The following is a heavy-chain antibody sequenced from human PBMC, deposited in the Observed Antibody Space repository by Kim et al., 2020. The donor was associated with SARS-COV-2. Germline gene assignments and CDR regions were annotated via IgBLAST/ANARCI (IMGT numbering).Heavy chain of an antibody. Sequence: GGSLRLSCAASGFTFSNAWMSWVRQAPGKGLEWVGRIKSKTDGGTTDYAAPVKGRFTISRDDSKNTLYLQMNSLKTEDTAVYYCTTVLGYCSSTSCDPFDYWGQGTLVTVSS. CDR2: IKSKTDGGTT. J-gene: IGHJ4*02. V-gene: IGHV3-15*01. CDR1: GFTFSNAW. CDR3: TTVLGYCSSTSCDPFDY. D-gene: IGHD2-2*01.